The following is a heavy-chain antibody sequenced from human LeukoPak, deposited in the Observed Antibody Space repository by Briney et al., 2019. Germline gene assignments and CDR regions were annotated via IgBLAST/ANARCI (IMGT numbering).Heavy chain of an antibody. CDR3: ARILTGFYDF. J-gene: IGHJ4*02. Sequence: KTGGSLRLSCAASGFTFSSYSMNWVRQAPGKGLEWVSFISGSSSYIYFADSVKGRFTISRDNAKKSLYLQMNSLRVEDTAVYYCARILTGFYDFWGQGTLVTVSS. D-gene: IGHD3-9*01. V-gene: IGHV3-21*01. CDR2: ISGSSSYI. CDR1: GFTFSSYS.